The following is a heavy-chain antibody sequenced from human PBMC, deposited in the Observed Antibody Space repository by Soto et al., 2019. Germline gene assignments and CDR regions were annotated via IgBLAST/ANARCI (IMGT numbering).Heavy chain of an antibody. CDR1: GSTFSSYS. J-gene: IGHJ4*02. CDR2: ISSSSSTI. D-gene: IGHD5-12*01. V-gene: IGHV3-48*01. Sequence: GGSLRLSCAASGSTFSSYSMNWVRQAPGKGLEWVSYISSSSSTIYYADSVKGRFTISRDNAKNSLYLQMNSLRAEDTAVYYCASQSSEWLLFASWGQGTLVTVS. CDR3: ASQSSEWLLFAS.